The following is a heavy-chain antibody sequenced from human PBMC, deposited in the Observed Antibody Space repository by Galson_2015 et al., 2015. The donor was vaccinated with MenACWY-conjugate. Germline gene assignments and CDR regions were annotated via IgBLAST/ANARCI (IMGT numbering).Heavy chain of an antibody. J-gene: IGHJ5*02. CDR2: INTKTGNP. CDR3: ARTLAVTGSTINWFDP. CDR1: GYTFTRYA. Sequence: SVKVSCKASGYTFTRYAMNWVRQAPGQGLEWMGWINTKTGNPTYAQGFTGRFVFSLDTSVSAAYLQISSLQAEDTAVYYCARTLAVTGSTINWFDPWGQGTLVTVSS. D-gene: IGHD6-19*01. V-gene: IGHV7-4-1*02.